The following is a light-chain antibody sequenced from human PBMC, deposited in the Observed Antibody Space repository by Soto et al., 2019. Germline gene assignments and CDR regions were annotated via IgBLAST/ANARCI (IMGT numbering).Light chain of an antibody. CDR1: QTISSW. J-gene: IGKJ1*01. CDR3: QQSYSTPT. CDR2: AAS. V-gene: IGKV1-39*01. Sequence: DIQMTQSPSTLSGSVGDRVTITCRASQTISSWLAWYQQKPGKAPNLLIYAASSLQSGVSSRFSGSGSGTDFTLTISSLQPEDFATYYCQQSYSTPTFGQGTKVDIK.